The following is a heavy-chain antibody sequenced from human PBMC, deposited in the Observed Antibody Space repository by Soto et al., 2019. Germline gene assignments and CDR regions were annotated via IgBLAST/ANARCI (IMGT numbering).Heavy chain of an antibody. V-gene: IGHV4-39*01. Sequence: SETLALTCTVSGASIITISHYWGWIRQPPGKGLEWIGTVYYSGSTYYNPSLQSRVAISVDTSKNQFSLKLSSVTAADTAVYYCARHRTSSRRHFDYWGQGTLVTVSS. CDR1: GASIITISHY. CDR2: VYYSGST. J-gene: IGHJ4*02. D-gene: IGHD6-6*01. CDR3: ARHRTSSRRHFDY.